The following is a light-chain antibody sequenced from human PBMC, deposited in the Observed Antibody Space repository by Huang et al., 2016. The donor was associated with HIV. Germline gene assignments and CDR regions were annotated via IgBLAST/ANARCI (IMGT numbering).Light chain of an antibody. J-gene: IGKJ2*01. CDR1: QSVSSN. Sequence: EIVMTQSPATLSVSPGERATLSCRASQSVSSNLAWYQQKPGQAPRLLIYGASTRATGIPARLSGSGSGTEFTLTISSLQSEDSAIYYCQQYNNWRATFGQGTKLEIK. CDR3: QQYNNWRAT. V-gene: IGKV3-15*01. CDR2: GAS.